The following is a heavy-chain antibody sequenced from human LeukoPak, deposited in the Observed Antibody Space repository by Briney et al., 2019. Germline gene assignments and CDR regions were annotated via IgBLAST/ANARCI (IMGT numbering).Heavy chain of an antibody. Sequence: SETLSLTCTVSGGSISSYYWSWIRQPPGKGLEWIGYIYNSGSTNYNPSLKSRVTISVDTSKHQFSLKLNSVTAADTAVYYCARDSSLYCSGGSCYQHFQHWGQGTLVTVSS. D-gene: IGHD2-15*01. CDR2: IYNSGST. V-gene: IGHV4-59*01. CDR3: ARDSSLYCSGGSCYQHFQH. J-gene: IGHJ1*01. CDR1: GGSISSYY.